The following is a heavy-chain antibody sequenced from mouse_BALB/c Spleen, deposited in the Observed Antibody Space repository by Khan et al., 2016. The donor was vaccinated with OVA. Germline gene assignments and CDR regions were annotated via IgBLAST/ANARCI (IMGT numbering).Heavy chain of an antibody. J-gene: IGHJ1*01. V-gene: IGHV2-4-1*01. CDR2: IWSGGST. D-gene: IGHD2-14*01. CDR1: DFSLSTYG. Sequence: QVQLQQPGPGLVQPSQSLSITCTVTDFSLSTYGIHWVRQSPGKGLEWLGVIWSGGSTDYNAAFISRLSISKDNSKSQVFFKLNSLQTYDTAIYXCTRVYYRYDRYFDVWGAGTTVTVAS. CDR3: TRVYYRYDRYFDV.